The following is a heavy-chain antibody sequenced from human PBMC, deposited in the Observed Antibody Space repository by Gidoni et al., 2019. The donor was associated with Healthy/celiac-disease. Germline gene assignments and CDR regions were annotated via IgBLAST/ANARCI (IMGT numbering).Heavy chain of an antibody. CDR2: IYGGGST. D-gene: IGHD2-15*01. J-gene: IGHJ6*02. Sequence: EVQLVEPGGGLVQPGGSLRRPCAASGWTGGSNDMSWVRQAPGKGLEWVSFIYGGGSTYYADSVKGIFTISRDNSKTTLYLQISSLSAETTAVYYCAGEDSRVVPSGDYYYYGMDVWGQGTTVTVSS. CDR3: AGEDSRVVPSGDYYYYGMDV. CDR1: GWTGGSND. V-gene: IGHV3-66*01.